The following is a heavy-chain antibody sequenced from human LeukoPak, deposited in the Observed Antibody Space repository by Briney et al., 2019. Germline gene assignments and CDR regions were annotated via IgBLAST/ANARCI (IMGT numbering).Heavy chain of an antibody. V-gene: IGHV3-73*01. CDR1: GFTFSGSA. CDR2: IGSKANSYAT. J-gene: IGHJ4*02. Sequence: GGSLRLSCAASGFTFSGSAMHWVRQASGKGLEWVGRIGSKANSYATAYAASVKGRFTISRDDSKNTAYLQMNSLKTEDTAVYYCTSRGGAMVTQDYWGQGTLVTVSS. D-gene: IGHD5-18*01. CDR3: TSRGGAMVTQDY.